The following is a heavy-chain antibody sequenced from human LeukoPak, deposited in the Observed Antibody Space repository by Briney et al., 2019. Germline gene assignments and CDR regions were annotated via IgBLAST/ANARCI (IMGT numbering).Heavy chain of an antibody. Sequence: ASVKVSCKASGGTFSSYAISWVRQAPGQGLEWMGRIIPIFGTANYAQKLQGRVTMTTDTSTSTAYMELRSLRSDDTAVYYCARDGGSFDYWGQGTLVTVSS. D-gene: IGHD3-16*01. V-gene: IGHV1-69*05. J-gene: IGHJ4*02. CDR3: ARDGGSFDY. CDR2: IIPIFGTA. CDR1: GGTFSSYA.